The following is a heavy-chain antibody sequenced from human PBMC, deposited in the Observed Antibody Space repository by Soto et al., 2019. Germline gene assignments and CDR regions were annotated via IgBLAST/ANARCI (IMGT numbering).Heavy chain of an antibody. D-gene: IGHD6-13*01. CDR1: GFTFTSSS. CDR3: AARPLYSSSWYPFY. CDR2: IVVGSGNT. J-gene: IGHJ4*02. V-gene: IGHV1-58*02. Sequence: GASVKVSCKASGFTFTSSSMQWVRQARGQRLEWIGWIVVGSGNTNYAQKFPERVTITRDMSTSTAYMELSSLRSEDTAVYYCAARPLYSSSWYPFYWGQGTLVTVSS.